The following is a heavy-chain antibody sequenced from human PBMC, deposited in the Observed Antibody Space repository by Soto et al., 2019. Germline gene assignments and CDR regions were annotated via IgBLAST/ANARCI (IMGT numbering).Heavy chain of an antibody. J-gene: IGHJ4*02. V-gene: IGHV3-30*03. CDR3: TTSGWEDGHDY. CDR1: GFTFRDYG. D-gene: IGHD1-26*01. Sequence: QVQLVESGGGVVQPGRSLRLSCAASGFTFRDYGMHWVRQAPGKGLKGVAVVSYDGGQKYYADSVKGRLTISRDNSKNTLYLQMNSLRPEDTATYYCTTSGWEDGHDYWGQGALVTVSS. CDR2: VSYDGGQK.